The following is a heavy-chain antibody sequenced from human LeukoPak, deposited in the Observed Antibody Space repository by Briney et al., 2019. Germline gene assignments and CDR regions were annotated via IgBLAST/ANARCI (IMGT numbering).Heavy chain of an antibody. CDR3: ARGGLGNSNWFDP. CDR1: GYTFTGYY. J-gene: IGHJ5*02. V-gene: IGHV1-2*06. D-gene: IGHD4-23*01. Sequence: ASVKVSCKASGYTFTGYYMHRVRQAPGQGLEWMGRINPNSGGTNYAQKFQGRVTMTRDTSISTAYVELSRLKSDDTAVYFCARGGLGNSNWFDPWGQGTLVTVSS. CDR2: INPNSGGT.